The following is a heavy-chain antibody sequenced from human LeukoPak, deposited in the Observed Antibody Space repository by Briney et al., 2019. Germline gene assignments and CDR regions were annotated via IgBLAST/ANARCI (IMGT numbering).Heavy chain of an antibody. CDR1: GGTFSSYA. V-gene: IGHV1-69*05. Sequence: SVKVSCKASGGTFSSYAISWVRQAPGQGLEWMGGIIPIFGTANYAQKFQGRVTITTDESTSTAYMELSSPRSEDTAVYYCARRSAYGSGSYYVDYWGQGTLVTVSS. CDR2: IIPIFGTA. D-gene: IGHD3-10*01. J-gene: IGHJ4*02. CDR3: ARRSAYGSGSYYVDY.